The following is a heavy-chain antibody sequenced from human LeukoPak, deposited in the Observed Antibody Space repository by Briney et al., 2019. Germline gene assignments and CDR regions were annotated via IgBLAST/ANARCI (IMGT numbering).Heavy chain of an antibody. J-gene: IGHJ4*02. V-gene: IGHV4-34*01. CDR3: ARASGAAVTFDY. CDR1: GGSFSGYY. CDR2: INHSGST. Sequence: SXTLSLTCAVYGGSFSGYYWSWIRQPPGKGLEWIGEINHSGSTNYNPSLKSRVTISVDTSKNQFSLKLSSVTAADTAVYYCARASGAAVTFDYWGQGTLVTVSS. D-gene: IGHD6-13*01.